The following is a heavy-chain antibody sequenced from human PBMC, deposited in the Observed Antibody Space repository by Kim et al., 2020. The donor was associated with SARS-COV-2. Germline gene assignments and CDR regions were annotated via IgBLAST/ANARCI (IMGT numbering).Heavy chain of an antibody. CDR1: GFTFSSYA. CDR2: IYSGGSST. CDR3: AKDLYGDYSSISFDY. Sequence: GGSLRLSCAASGFTFSSYAMSWVRQAPGKGLEWVSVIYSGGSSTYYADSVKGRFTISRDNSKNTLYLQMNSLRAEDTAVYYCAKDLYGDYSSISFDYWGQGTLVTVSS. V-gene: IGHV3-23*03. D-gene: IGHD4-17*01. J-gene: IGHJ4*02.